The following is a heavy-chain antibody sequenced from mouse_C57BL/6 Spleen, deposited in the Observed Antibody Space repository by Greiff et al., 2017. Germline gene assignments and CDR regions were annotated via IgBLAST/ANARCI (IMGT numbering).Heavy chain of an antibody. Sequence: VKLQQSGPELVKPGASVKISCKASGYAFSSSWMNWVKQRPGKGLEWIGRIYPGDGDTNYNGKFKGKATLTADKSSSTAYMQLSSLTSEDSAVYFCARCGHTVYFDYWGQGTTLTVSS. J-gene: IGHJ2*01. CDR1: GYAFSSSW. CDR3: ARCGHTVYFDY. V-gene: IGHV1-82*01. D-gene: IGHD1-1*01. CDR2: IYPGDGDT.